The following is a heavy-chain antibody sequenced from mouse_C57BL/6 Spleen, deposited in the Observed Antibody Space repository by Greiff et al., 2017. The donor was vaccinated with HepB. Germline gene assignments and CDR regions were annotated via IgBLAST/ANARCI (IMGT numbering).Heavy chain of an antibody. J-gene: IGHJ3*01. CDR1: GFTFSDYG. CDR3: ARLEDAAWFAY. Sequence: EVKLVESGGGLVQPGGSLKLSCAASGFTFSDYGMAWVRQAPRKGPEWVAFISNLAYSIYYADTVTGRFTISRENAKNTLYLEMSSLRSEDTAMYYCARLEDAAWFAYWGQGTLVTVSA. V-gene: IGHV5-15*01. CDR2: ISNLAYSI.